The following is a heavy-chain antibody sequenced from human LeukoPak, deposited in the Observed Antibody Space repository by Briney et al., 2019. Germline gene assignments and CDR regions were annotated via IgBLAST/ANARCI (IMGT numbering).Heavy chain of an antibody. V-gene: IGHV3-30*18. CDR1: GFTFSSYG. J-gene: IGHJ4*02. CDR3: AKGAGNNIVVVTATRIDY. Sequence: PGGSLRLSCAASGFTFSSYGMHWVRQAPGKGLEWVAVISYDGSNKYYADSVKGRFTISRDNSKNTLYLQMNRLRAEDTAVYYCAKGAGNNIVVVTATRIDYWGQGTLVTVSS. D-gene: IGHD2-15*01. CDR2: ISYDGSNK.